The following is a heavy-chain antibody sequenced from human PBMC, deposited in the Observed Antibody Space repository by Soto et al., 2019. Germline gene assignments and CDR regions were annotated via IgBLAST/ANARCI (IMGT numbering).Heavy chain of an antibody. CDR3: ARDLDPFTYCSSISCGWFDP. Sequence: QVQLVQSGAEVKKPGASVKVSCKASGYTFTSYDINWVRQATGQGLEWMGWMNPNSGNTGYAQKFQGRVTMTRNTSISTAYMELSSLRSEDTAVYYCARDLDPFTYCSSISCGWFDPWGQGTLVTVSS. J-gene: IGHJ5*02. CDR1: GYTFTSYD. D-gene: IGHD2-2*01. CDR2: MNPNSGNT. V-gene: IGHV1-8*01.